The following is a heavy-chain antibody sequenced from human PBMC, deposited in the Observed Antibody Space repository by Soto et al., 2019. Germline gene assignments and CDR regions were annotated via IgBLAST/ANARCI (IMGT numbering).Heavy chain of an antibody. CDR2: IIPIIGTA. V-gene: IGHV1-69*01. J-gene: IGHJ4*02. D-gene: IGHD5-12*01. CDR3: ARGGVDVVATSAFDY. Sequence: QVQLVQSGAEVKKPGSSVKVSCKASGDTVNNYAISWVRQAPGQGLEWMGGIIPIIGTADYAHKFQGRLAISADESTGTTFMELSSLRSEDTALYYCARGGVDVVATSAFDYWGQGTLVTVSS. CDR1: GDTVNNYA.